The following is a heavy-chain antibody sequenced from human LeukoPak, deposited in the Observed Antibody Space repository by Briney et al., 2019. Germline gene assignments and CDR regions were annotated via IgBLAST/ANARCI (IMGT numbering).Heavy chain of an antibody. J-gene: IGHJ4*02. CDR1: GYTFNTYS. CDR2: INAHTGNP. V-gene: IGHV7-4-1*02. Sequence: ASVKVSCKASGYTFNTYSINWVRQAPGQGPEWVGWINAHTGNPTYAQGFTGRFVFSLDTSVSTAYLQISSLRAEDTAVYYCARGVLRLDYWGQGTLVTVSS. CDR3: ARGVLRLDY.